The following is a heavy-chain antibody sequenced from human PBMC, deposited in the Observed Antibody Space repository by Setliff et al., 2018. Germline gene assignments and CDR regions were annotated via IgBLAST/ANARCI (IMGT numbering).Heavy chain of an antibody. V-gene: IGHV4-4*08. CDR2: IYTRGST. Sequence: SETLSLTCTVSGGSISSYYWSWIRQPPGKGLEWIEYIYTRGSTNYNPSLRSRVTISVDTSKKQYSLNLSSVTAADTAVYYCARGGGRFRQLGAPGVHTFDIWGQGTMVTVSS. CDR3: ARGGGRFRQLGAPGVHTFDI. D-gene: IGHD1-1*01. J-gene: IGHJ3*02. CDR1: GGSISSYY.